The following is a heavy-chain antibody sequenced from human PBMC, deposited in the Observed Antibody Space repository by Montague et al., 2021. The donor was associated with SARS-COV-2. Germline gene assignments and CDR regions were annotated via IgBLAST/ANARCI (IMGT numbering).Heavy chain of an antibody. D-gene: IGHD3-22*01. Sequence: SLSLSASGFTFSSYEMNWVRQAPGKGLEWVSYISSSGSSIYYADSVKGRFTISRDNAKNSLYLQMNSLRAEDTAVYYCAREGYYDSSGYPLSYWGQGTLVTVSS. CDR1: GFTFSSYE. V-gene: IGHV3-48*03. J-gene: IGHJ4*02. CDR2: ISSSGSSI. CDR3: AREGYYDSSGYPLSY.